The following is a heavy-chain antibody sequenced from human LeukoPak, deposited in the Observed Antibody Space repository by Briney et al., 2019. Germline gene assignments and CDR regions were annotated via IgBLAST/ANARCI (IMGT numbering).Heavy chain of an antibody. V-gene: IGHV1-18*01. J-gene: IGHJ4*02. D-gene: IGHD1-26*01. CDR2: ISAYNGNT. CDR1: GXTFTSYG. Sequence: ASVKVSCXXSGXTFTSYGIXWVRQAPGQGLEWMGWISAYNGNTNYAQKLQGRVTMTTDTSTSTAYMELRSLRSDDTAVYYCARGPQDVGPTLDYWGQGTLVTVSS. CDR3: ARGPQDVGPTLDY.